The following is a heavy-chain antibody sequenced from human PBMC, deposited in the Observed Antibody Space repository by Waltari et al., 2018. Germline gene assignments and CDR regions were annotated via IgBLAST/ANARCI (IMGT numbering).Heavy chain of an antibody. D-gene: IGHD3-9*01. CDR2: IKMDGSTT. Sequence: DVQLVESGGGLVQPGGALRLSCAASCIHFRNYWMHWVRQAPGKGVVWVSRIKMDGSTTDYADSVKGRFTISRDNAKNTVSLQMNSLRSEDTAVYYCTKVGILSGYNYGIDVWGQGTTVTVSS. CDR3: TKVGILSGYNYGIDV. V-gene: IGHV3-74*01. CDR1: CIHFRNYW. J-gene: IGHJ6*02.